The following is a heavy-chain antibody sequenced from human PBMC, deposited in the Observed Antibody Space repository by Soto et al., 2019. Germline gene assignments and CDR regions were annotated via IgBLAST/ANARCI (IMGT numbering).Heavy chain of an antibody. CDR2: IFYTGST. J-gene: IGHJ4*02. V-gene: IGHV4-31*03. Sequence: QVQLQESGPGLVKPSQTLSLTCTVSGGSITSGGFYWSWVRQHPVKGLEWIGYIFYTGSTSYNPSLKGRLTISQDPSKNPFSLNLSSVTAADTAVYYCARGRGTGWFFDFWGQGALVTVSS. CDR3: ARGRGTGWFFDF. D-gene: IGHD1-1*01. CDR1: GGSITSGGFY.